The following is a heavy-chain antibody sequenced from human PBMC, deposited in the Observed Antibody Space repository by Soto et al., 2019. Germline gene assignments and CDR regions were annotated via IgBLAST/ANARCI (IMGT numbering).Heavy chain of an antibody. J-gene: IGHJ4*02. CDR3: ARDSGMEATIALGVRQGFDY. Sequence: GGSLRLSCAASGFTVSSNYMSWVRQAPGKGLEWVSVIYSGGSTYYADSVKGRFTISRDNSKNTLYLQMNSLRAEDTAVYYCARDSGMEATIALGVRQGFDYWGQGTLVTVSS. CDR2: IYSGGST. CDR1: GFTVSSNY. D-gene: IGHD5-12*01. V-gene: IGHV3-66*01.